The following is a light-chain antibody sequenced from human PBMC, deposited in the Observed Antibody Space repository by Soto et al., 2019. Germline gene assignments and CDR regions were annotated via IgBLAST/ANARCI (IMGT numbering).Light chain of an antibody. V-gene: IGKV3-15*01. CDR3: LQYHNWPPYT. Sequence: EIVMTQSPATLSVSPGKRATLSCRASQSISTNLAWYQQKPGQAPRLLISAASTRATGIPARFSGSGSGTEFTLPVSSLQSEDFAVYYCLQYHNWPPYTFGQGTKLEIE. J-gene: IGKJ2*01. CDR1: QSISTN. CDR2: AAS.